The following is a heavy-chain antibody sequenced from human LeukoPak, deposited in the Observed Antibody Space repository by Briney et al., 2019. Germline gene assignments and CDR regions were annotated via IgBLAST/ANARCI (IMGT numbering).Heavy chain of an antibody. V-gene: IGHV1-18*01. CDR1: GYTFTSYG. Sequence: ASVKVSCKASGYTFTSYGISWVRQAPGQGLEWMGWISAYNGNTNYAPKLQGRVTMTTDTSASTAYMELSSLRSEDTAVYYCARDATPYYYDSSGYSYGMDVWGQGTTVTVSS. D-gene: IGHD3-22*01. J-gene: IGHJ6*02. CDR3: ARDATPYYYDSSGYSYGMDV. CDR2: ISAYNGNT.